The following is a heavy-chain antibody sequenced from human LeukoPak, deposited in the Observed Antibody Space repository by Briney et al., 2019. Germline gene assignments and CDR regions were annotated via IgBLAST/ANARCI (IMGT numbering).Heavy chain of an antibody. CDR3: ARDRSGYGNYFDS. CDR1: GGTFSSYA. Sequence: GASVKVSCKASGGTFSSYAISWVRQAPGQGLEWMGGIIPIFGTANYAQKFQGRVTITADESTSTAYMELSSLRSEDTAVYYCARDRSGYGNYFDSWGQGTLVAVSS. CDR2: IIPIFGTA. J-gene: IGHJ4*02. V-gene: IGHV1-69*13. D-gene: IGHD5-18*01.